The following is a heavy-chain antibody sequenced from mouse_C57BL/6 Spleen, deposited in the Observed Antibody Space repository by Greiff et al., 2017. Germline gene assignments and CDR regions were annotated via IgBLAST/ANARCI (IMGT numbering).Heavy chain of an antibody. V-gene: IGHV5-6*01. Sequence: EVKLVESGGDLVKPGGSLKLSCAASGFTFSSYGMSWVRQTPDKRLEWVATISSGGSYTYYPDSVKGRFTIARDNAKNTLYLQVSSLKSEDTAMYYCARVEDYDWFAYWGQRDLVTFSA. D-gene: IGHD2-4*01. J-gene: IGHJ3*01. CDR2: ISSGGSYT. CDR1: GFTFSSYG. CDR3: ARVEDYDWFAY.